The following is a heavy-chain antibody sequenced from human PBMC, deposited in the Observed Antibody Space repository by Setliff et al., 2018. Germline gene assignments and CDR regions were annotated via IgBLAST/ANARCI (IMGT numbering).Heavy chain of an antibody. J-gene: IGHJ4*02. D-gene: IGHD7-27*01. Sequence: PGGSLRLSCAASGFILSTYAMHWVRQAPGKGLEWVSGISWNSGSIGYADSVKGRFTISRDNVKNSLFLQMNSLRAEDTAVYYCVRDLHWGFDYWGLGTLVTVSS. V-gene: IGHV3-9*01. CDR3: VRDLHWGFDY. CDR1: GFILSTYA. CDR2: ISWNSGSI.